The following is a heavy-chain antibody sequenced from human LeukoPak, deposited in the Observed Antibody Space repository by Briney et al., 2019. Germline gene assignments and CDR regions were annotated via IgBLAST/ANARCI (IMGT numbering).Heavy chain of an antibody. J-gene: IGHJ4*02. CDR3: TRMPAAIGLAFDY. Sequence: SGPALVKPTQALTLTFTFSGFSLSTSGMCVSWIRQPPVKALEWLARIDWDDDKYYSTSLKTRLTISKDTSKNQVVLTMTNMDPVDTATYYCTRMPAAIGLAFDYWGQGTLVTVAS. CDR1: GFSLSTSGMC. D-gene: IGHD6-13*01. CDR2: IDWDDDK. V-gene: IGHV2-70*11.